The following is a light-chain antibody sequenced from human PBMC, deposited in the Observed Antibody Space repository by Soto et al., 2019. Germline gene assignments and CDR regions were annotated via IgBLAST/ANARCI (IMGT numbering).Light chain of an antibody. CDR1: SSDVGGYNF. CDR2: EVS. J-gene: IGLJ1*01. V-gene: IGLV2-8*01. CDR3: SSYADSNNFV. Sequence: QSALTQPPSASGSPGQSVTISCTGTSSDVGGYNFVSWYQQHPGKAPKLIIYEVSKRPSGVPDRFSGSKSGNTASLTVSGLQAEDEADYYCSSYADSNNFVFGPGTKVTVL.